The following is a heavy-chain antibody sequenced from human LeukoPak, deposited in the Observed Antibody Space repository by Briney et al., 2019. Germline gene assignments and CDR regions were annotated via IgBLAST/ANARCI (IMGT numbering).Heavy chain of an antibody. V-gene: IGHV4-34*01. CDR1: GGSFSGYY. D-gene: IGHD6-19*01. CDR2: INHSGST. CDR3: ARGLEQWLVKYYYYMVV. Sequence: PSETLSLTCAVYGGSFSGYYWSWIRQPPGKGLEWIGEINHSGSTNYNPSLKSRVTISVDTSKNQFSLKLSSVTAADTAVYYCARGLEQWLVKYYYYMVVWGKGTTVTVSS. J-gene: IGHJ6*03.